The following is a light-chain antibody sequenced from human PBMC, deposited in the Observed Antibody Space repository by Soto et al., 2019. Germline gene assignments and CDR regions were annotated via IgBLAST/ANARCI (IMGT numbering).Light chain of an antibody. CDR1: SSDVGGHNF. Sequence: QSALTQPASVSGSPGQSITISCTGTSSDVGGHNFVSWYQQHPGKAPKLMIYDVRNRPSGVSNRFSGSKSVNTATLVISGLQAEDEADYYCSSYTNSNTLVFGGGTKLTVL. V-gene: IGLV2-14*03. CDR2: DVR. CDR3: SSYTNSNTLV. J-gene: IGLJ2*01.